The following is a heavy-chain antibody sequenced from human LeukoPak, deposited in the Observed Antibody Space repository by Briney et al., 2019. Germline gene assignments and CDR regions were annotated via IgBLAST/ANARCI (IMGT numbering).Heavy chain of an antibody. CDR3: ARDPSAKPFDY. CDR2: IYYSGST. CDR1: GGSISSSSYY. V-gene: IGHV4-39*07. Sequence: SETLSLTCTVPGGSISSSSYYWGWIRQPPGKGLEWIGSIYYSGSTYYNPSLKSRVTISVDRSKNQFSLKLSSVTAADTAVYYCARDPSAKPFDYWGQGTLVTVSS. J-gene: IGHJ4*02.